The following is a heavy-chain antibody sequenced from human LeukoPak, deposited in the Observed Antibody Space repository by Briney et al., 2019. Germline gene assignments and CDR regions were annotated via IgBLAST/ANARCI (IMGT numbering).Heavy chain of an antibody. CDR2: IYYGGST. CDR1: GGSFSGYY. D-gene: IGHD7-27*01. J-gene: IGHJ4*02. V-gene: IGHV4-34*01. CDR3: ARVEDWGSEFDY. Sequence: PSETLSLTCAVYGGSFSGYYWSWIRQPPGKGLEWIGSIYYGGSTYYNPSLKSRVTISVDTSMNQFSLKLSFVTTADTAVYYCARVEDWGSEFDYWGQGTLVTVSS.